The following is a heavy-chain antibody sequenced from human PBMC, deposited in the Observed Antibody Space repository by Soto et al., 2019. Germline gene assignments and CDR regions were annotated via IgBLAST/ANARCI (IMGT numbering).Heavy chain of an antibody. D-gene: IGHD4-17*01. Sequence: EMQLLESGGGLVQPGGSLRLSCAASGITVSNNYMSWVRQPPGKGLEWVSVIYSGGSTYYADSVKGRFTVSRDNFKNTLYLQMNSLRADDTAIYYCARDTGVWGQGTLVTVSS. CDR2: IYSGGST. J-gene: IGHJ4*02. CDR3: ARDTGV. V-gene: IGHV3-66*01. CDR1: GITVSNNY.